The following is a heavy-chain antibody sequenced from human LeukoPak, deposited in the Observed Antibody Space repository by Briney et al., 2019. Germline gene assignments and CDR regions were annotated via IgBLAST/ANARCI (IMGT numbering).Heavy chain of an antibody. V-gene: IGHV5-51*04. Sequence: GESLKISCKGSGYSFTSYWIGWVRQMPGKGLEWMGIIYPGDSDTRYSPSFQGQVTISADKPISTAYLQWSSLKASDTAMYYCARGGSYHYYYYYMDVWGKGTTVTVSS. D-gene: IGHD2-15*01. CDR3: ARGGSYHYYYYYMDV. J-gene: IGHJ6*03. CDR2: IYPGDSDT. CDR1: GYSFTSYW.